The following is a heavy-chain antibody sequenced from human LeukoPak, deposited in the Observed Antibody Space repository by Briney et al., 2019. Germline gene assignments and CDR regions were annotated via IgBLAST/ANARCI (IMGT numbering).Heavy chain of an antibody. Sequence: PSETLSLTCTVSGGSISSYYWSWIRQPPGKGLEWIGYIYYSGSTNYNPSLKSRVTISVDTSKNQFSLKPSSVTAADTAVYYCAKAMIVVVNYYYYGMDVWGQGTTVTVSS. CDR2: IYYSGST. CDR1: GGSISSYY. J-gene: IGHJ6*02. CDR3: AKAMIVVVNYYYYGMDV. D-gene: IGHD3-22*01. V-gene: IGHV4-59*01.